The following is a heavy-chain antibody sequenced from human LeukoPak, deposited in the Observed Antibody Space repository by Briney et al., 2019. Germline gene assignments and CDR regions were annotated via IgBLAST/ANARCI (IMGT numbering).Heavy chain of an antibody. V-gene: IGHV3-20*04. CDR2: INWNGGST. CDR1: GLTLDDRS. D-gene: IGHD7-27*01. CDR3: AREYASLGFDI. Sequence: GGSLRLSCAASGLTLDDRSMSWVRQAPGKGLEWVSGINWNGGSTAYADSVKGRFTISRDNAKKSLYMQMNSLRDEDTALYYCAREYASLGFDIWGQGTMVTVSS. J-gene: IGHJ3*02.